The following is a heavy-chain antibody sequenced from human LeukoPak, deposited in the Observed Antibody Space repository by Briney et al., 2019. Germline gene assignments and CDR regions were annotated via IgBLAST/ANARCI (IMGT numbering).Heavy chain of an antibody. CDR1: GGSFSGYY. J-gene: IGHJ4*02. D-gene: IGHD3-10*01. Sequence: PSETLSLTCAVYGGSFSGYYWSWIRQPPGKGLEWIGEINHSGSTNYNPSLKSRVTISVDTSKNQFSLKLSSVTAADTAVYYCARGVYGSGSLTKYFDYRGQGTLVTVSS. V-gene: IGHV4-34*01. CDR2: INHSGST. CDR3: ARGVYGSGSLTKYFDY.